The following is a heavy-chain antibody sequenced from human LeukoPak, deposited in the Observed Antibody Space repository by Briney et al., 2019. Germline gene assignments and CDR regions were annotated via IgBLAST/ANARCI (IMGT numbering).Heavy chain of an antibody. V-gene: IGHV3-9*01. CDR3: AKDIGLGVPAAINVFDI. CDR1: GFTFDDYA. J-gene: IGHJ3*02. Sequence: GRSLRLSCAASGFTFDDYAMHWVRQAPGKSLESVSGISWNSGSIGYADSVKGRFTISRDNAKNSLYLQMNSLRAEDTALYYCAKDIGLGVPAAINVFDIWGQGTMVTVSS. D-gene: IGHD2-2*01. CDR2: ISWNSGSI.